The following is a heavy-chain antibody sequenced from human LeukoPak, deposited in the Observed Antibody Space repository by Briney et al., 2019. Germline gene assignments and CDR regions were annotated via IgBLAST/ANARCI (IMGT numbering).Heavy chain of an antibody. CDR2: ISYDGSNK. CDR1: GFTFSSYA. Sequence: GGSLRLSCAASGFTFSSYAMHWVRQAPGKGLEWVAVISYDGSNKYYADSVKGRFTISRDNSKNTLYLQMNSLRAEDTAVYYCASLITMVRGAKYGMDVWGQGTTVTVSS. CDR3: ASLITMVRGAKYGMDV. D-gene: IGHD3-10*01. V-gene: IGHV3-30-3*01. J-gene: IGHJ6*02.